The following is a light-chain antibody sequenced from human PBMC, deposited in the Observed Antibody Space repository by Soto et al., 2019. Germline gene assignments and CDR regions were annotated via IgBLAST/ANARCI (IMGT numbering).Light chain of an antibody. V-gene: IGKV1-27*01. CDR3: QRYYNAPFT. Sequence: DIQVTQHPSSLSASVGDRVTITCRASQGIKSYLAWYQQKPGETPKLLIYAASTLESGIPPRFSGSGSGTDFTLTINNLQPEDVATYYCQRYYNAPFTFGGGTKVDIK. CDR2: AAS. CDR1: QGIKSY. J-gene: IGKJ4*01.